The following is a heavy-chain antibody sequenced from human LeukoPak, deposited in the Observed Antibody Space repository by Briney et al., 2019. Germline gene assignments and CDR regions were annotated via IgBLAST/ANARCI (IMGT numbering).Heavy chain of an antibody. CDR1: GFTFCGST. D-gene: IGHD2-15*01. Sequence: GGSLRLSCVAPGFTFCGSTRKWVRLAPGQGLEWVSSISSSLNMYFAESVKGRFTISRDSARNSVSLQLNSLRVEDTAVYYCARVAGIVEFNIWGQGTVVTVSS. J-gene: IGHJ3*02. CDR3: ARVAGIVEFNI. V-gene: IGHV3-21*01. CDR2: ISSSLNM.